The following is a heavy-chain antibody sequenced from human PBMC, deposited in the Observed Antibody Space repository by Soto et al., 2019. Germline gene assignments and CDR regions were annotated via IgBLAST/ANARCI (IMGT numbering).Heavy chain of an antibody. Sequence: SETLSLTCTVSGDSISNFYWSWIRQSPGKRLEWIGYLYYTGSTNYNPSLKSRVTISVDTSKNQFTLKLSSVSAADTAVYYCARGGGYDFRRQLAPPIDVWGQGTTVTVTS. D-gene: IGHD3-3*01. CDR3: ARGGGYDFRRQLAPPIDV. J-gene: IGHJ6*02. CDR1: GDSISNFY. CDR2: LYYTGST. V-gene: IGHV4-59*01.